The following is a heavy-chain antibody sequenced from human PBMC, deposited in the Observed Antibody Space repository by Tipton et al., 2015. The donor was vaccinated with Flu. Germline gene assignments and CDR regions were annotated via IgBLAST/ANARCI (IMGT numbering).Heavy chain of an antibody. J-gene: IGHJ6*02. CDR3: AREVYSSSSGKDYYYYYGMDV. Sequence: LVKPTQTLSLTCAISGDSVSSNSAAWNWIRQSPSRGLEWLGRTYYRSKWYNDYAVSVKSRITINPDTSKNQFSLQLNSVTPEDTAVYYCAREVYSSSSGKDYYYYYGMDVWGQGTPVTVSS. V-gene: IGHV6-1*01. CDR2: TYYRSKWYN. CDR1: GDSVSSNSAA. D-gene: IGHD6-6*01.